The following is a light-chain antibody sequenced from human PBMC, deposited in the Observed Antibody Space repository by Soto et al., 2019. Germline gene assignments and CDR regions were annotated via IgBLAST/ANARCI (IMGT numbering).Light chain of an antibody. J-gene: IGKJ4*01. V-gene: IGKV3-15*01. CDR1: QSVSSY. CDR2: GAS. Sequence: EIVMTQSPATLSVSPGERATLSCRASQSVSSYLAWYQQKPGQAPRLLISGASTRATGIPARFGGSGSGTDFTLTISSLQSEDFAVNDCQQYNNWPLTFAGGTKVEIK. CDR3: QQYNNWPLT.